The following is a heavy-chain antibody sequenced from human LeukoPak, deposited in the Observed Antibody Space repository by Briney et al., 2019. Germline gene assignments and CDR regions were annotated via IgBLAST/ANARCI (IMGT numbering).Heavy chain of an antibody. D-gene: IGHD6-19*01. CDR2: IYADGDST. CDR3: AKGAGIYYFDY. CDR1: GFTVSSNY. J-gene: IGHJ4*02. V-gene: IGHV3-53*01. Sequence: GGSLRLSCAASGFTVSSNYMSWVRQAPGKGLEWVSLIYADGDSTYYADSVKGRFTISRDNSKNTLYLQMNSLRAEDTAVYYCAKGAGIYYFDYWGQGTLVTVSS.